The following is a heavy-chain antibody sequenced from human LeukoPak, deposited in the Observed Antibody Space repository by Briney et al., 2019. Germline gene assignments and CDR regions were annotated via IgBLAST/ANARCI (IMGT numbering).Heavy chain of an antibody. CDR2: IKEDGSRQ. D-gene: IGHD5-24*01. CDR1: GFTFSTYL. CDR3: ARDGGGYDS. Sequence: PGGSLRLSCAASGFTFSTYLMSWVRQTPGKGLEWVANIKEDGSRQYYVDSVKGRFTISRDNAKNSLYLQMNSLRVEDTAVYYCARDGGGYDSWGQGTLVTVSS. J-gene: IGHJ5*01. V-gene: IGHV3-7*01.